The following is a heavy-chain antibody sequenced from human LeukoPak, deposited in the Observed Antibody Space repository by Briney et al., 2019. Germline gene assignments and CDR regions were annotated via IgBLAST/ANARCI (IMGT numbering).Heavy chain of an antibody. CDR2: IYSGGRT. CDR3: ARETLYHHSSGYYQQGYDYYYMDV. Sequence: GGSLRLSCAASGFTFSSYSMNWVRQAPGKGLEWVSVIYSGGRTNYADSVKGRFTISRDNSKNTLYLQMNSLRAEDTAVYYCARETLYHHSSGYYQQGYDYYYMDVWGKGTTVTVSS. J-gene: IGHJ6*03. V-gene: IGHV3-53*01. D-gene: IGHD3-22*01. CDR1: GFTFSSYS.